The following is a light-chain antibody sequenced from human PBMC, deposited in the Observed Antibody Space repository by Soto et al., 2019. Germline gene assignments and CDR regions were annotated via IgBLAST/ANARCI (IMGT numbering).Light chain of an antibody. V-gene: IGKV3-15*01. CDR2: GAS. Sequence: IVMTQSPATLSVSPGERATLSCRASQSVSTNLVWYQQKPGQAPRLLIYGASTRATGIPARFSGGGSGTEFTLTISSLQSEDFAVYYCQQYNNWPLTFGQGTRLEIK. CDR1: QSVSTN. CDR3: QQYNNWPLT. J-gene: IGKJ5*01.